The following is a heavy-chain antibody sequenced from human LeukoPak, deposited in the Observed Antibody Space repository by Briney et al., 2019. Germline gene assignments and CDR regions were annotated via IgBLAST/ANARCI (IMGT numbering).Heavy chain of an antibody. CDR2: ISSSSSTI. V-gene: IGHV3-48*04. J-gene: IGHJ4*02. D-gene: IGHD3-22*01. Sequence: AGGSLRLSCAASGFTFSSYSMNWVRQAPGKGLEWVSYISSSSSTIYYADSVKGRFTISRDNAKNSLYLQMNSLRAEDTAVYYCATYYYDSSGYYRPIDYWGQGTLVTVSS. CDR1: GFTFSSYS. CDR3: ATYYYDSSGYYRPIDY.